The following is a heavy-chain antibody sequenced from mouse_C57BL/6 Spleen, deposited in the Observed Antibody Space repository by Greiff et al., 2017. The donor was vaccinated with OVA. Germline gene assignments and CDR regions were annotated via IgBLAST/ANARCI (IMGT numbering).Heavy chain of an antibody. Sequence: VQLQQSGPELVKPGASVKISCKASGYTFTDYYMNWVKQSHGKSLEWIGDINPNNGGTSYNQKFKGKATLTVDKSSSTAYMELRSLTSEDSAVYYCARSSSLPYYFDYWGQGTTLTVSS. CDR3: ARSSSLPYYFDY. D-gene: IGHD2-1*01. CDR2: INPNNGGT. J-gene: IGHJ2*01. CDR1: GYTFTDYY. V-gene: IGHV1-26*01.